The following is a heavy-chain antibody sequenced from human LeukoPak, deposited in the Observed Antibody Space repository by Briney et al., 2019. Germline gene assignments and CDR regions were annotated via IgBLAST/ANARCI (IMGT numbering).Heavy chain of an antibody. D-gene: IGHD6-19*01. Sequence: ASVTVSCTASGYNFLNYGITWVRQAPGQGLEWVGWINSNSGRTEYAQKFQGRVTLTTDTATSTSYMELRSLTSDDTAVYYCARKGSPVAGKRNWFDPWGQGTLVIVSS. V-gene: IGHV1-18*01. CDR2: INSNSGRT. J-gene: IGHJ5*02. CDR1: GYNFLNYG. CDR3: ARKGSPVAGKRNWFDP.